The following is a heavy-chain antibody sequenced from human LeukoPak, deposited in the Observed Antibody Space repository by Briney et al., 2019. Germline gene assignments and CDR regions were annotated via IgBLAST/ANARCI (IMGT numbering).Heavy chain of an antibody. Sequence: GGSLRLSCAASAFTFSNYAMSWVRQAPGQGLEWVSSISGSGGSTYYADSVKGRFTISRDNSKNTLYLQMNSLRAEDTAVYYCAKDPLLSYGSTGYPLEFDYWGQGTLVTVSS. CDR2: ISGSGGST. D-gene: IGHD3-22*01. CDR1: AFTFSNYA. J-gene: IGHJ4*02. V-gene: IGHV3-23*01. CDR3: AKDPLLSYGSTGYPLEFDY.